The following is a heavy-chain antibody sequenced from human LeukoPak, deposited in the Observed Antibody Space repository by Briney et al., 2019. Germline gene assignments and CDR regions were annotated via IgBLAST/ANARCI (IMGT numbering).Heavy chain of an antibody. V-gene: IGHV1-18*04. Sequence: ASVKVSCKASGYTFTSYGISWVRQAPGQGLEWMGWISAYNGNTNYAQKLQGRVTMTTDTSTSTAYMELRSLRSDDTAVYYCARGVLHYDYVYRGYYYGMDGWGKGTTVTVSS. CDR2: ISAYNGNT. CDR1: GYTFTSYG. D-gene: IGHD3-16*01. CDR3: ARGVLHYDYVYRGYYYGMDG. J-gene: IGHJ6*04.